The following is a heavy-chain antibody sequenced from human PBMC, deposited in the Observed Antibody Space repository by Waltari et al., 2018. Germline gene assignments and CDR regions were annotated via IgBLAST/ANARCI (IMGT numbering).Heavy chain of an antibody. CDR1: GFTFSSYA. CDR3: ARLYDFWRDYYFDY. CDR2: ICSDGIHK. D-gene: IGHD3-3*01. V-gene: IGHV3-30*01. Sequence: QVQLVESGGGVVQPGRSLRLSCTASGFTFSSYAMHWVRQVPGKGLEWVAVICSDGIHKDYADSVKGRFTISRDNPENTLYLQMNSLRADDSAVYYCARLYDFWRDYYFDYWGQGTLVTVSS. J-gene: IGHJ4*02.